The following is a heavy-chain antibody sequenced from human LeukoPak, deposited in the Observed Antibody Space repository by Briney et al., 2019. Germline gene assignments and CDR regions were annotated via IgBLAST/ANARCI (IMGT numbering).Heavy chain of an antibody. CDR3: ARSFAVADTGFFDY. V-gene: IGHV3-30*02. CDR1: GFTFSNYG. CDR2: IPYDGSTK. Sequence: PGGSLRLSCAAAGFTFSNYGIHCVRQAPGKGLEWVAVIPYDGSTKYYADSVKCRFTISRDNSKNPLYLQMNSLRAEDTAVYYCARSFAVADTGFFDYWGQGTLVTVSS. D-gene: IGHD6-19*01. J-gene: IGHJ4*02.